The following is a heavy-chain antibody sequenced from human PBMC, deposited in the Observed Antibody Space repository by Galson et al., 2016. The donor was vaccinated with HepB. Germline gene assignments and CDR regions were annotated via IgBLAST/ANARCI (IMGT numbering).Heavy chain of an antibody. Sequence: SLRLSCAASGFTFSNFAMSWVRQASGKGLEWVSAISGSGGRTYYAASVKGRFTISRDNSKTTVFLQMNSLRAEDTAIYYWAKDPDRDSQKPFHNYWWGQGTLVTVSS. V-gene: IGHV3-23*01. CDR3: AKDPDRDSQKPFHNYW. D-gene: IGHD2-8*02. CDR1: GFTFSNFA. J-gene: IGHJ4*01. CDR2: ISGSGGRT.